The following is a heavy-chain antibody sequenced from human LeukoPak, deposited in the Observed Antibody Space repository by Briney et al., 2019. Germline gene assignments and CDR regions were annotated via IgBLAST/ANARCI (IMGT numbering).Heavy chain of an antibody. CDR1: GFTDSNNY. CDR2: ISSSGSTI. V-gene: IGHV3-11*04. D-gene: IGHD5-24*01. Sequence: GGSLRLSCAASGFTDSNNYMIWVRQAPGKGLEWVSYISSSGSTIYYADSVKGRFTISRDNAKNSLYLQMNSLRAEDTAVYYCAREVDGYNYWGQGTLVTVSS. J-gene: IGHJ4*02. CDR3: AREVDGYNY.